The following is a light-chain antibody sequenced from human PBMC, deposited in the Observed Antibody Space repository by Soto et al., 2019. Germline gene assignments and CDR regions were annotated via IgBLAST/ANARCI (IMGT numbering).Light chain of an antibody. CDR3: QQYGSSPDT. CDR2: GAS. V-gene: IGKV3-20*01. Sequence: IVLTQSPATLSLSPGERATLSCRASQSVSSTFLGWYQQKPGQAPRLLIYGASSRATGIPDRFSGSGSGTDFTLTISRLEPEDFAVYYCQQYGSSPDTFGQGTRLENK. J-gene: IGKJ5*01. CDR1: QSVSSTF.